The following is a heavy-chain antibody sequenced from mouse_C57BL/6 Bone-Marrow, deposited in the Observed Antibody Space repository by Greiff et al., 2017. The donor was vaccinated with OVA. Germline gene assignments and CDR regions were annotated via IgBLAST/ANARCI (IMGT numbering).Heavy chain of an antibody. CDR2: IWWDADK. V-gene: IGHV8-8*01. J-gene: IGHJ4*01. CDR3: ARMTYGYDDYAMDY. CDR1: GFSLSTFGMG. Sequence: QVTLKECGPGILQPSQTLSLTCSFSGFSLSTFGMGVGWIRQPSGKGLEWLAHIWWDADKYYNPALKSRLTIAKDTSKNQVFLKIANVDTADTATYYCARMTYGYDDYAMDYWGQGTSVTVSS. D-gene: IGHD2-2*01.